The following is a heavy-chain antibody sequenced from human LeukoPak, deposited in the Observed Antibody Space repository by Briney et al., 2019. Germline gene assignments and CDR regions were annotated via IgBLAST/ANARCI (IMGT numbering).Heavy chain of an antibody. CDR2: VNAGNGNT. CDR3: AREDYADRNWFDP. Sequence: GASVKVSCKASGFTFTSYTLHWVRQAPGQGLEWMGWVNAGNGNTKYSQNFQDRLTITGDTSANTLYMELNSLRSEDTAVYYCAREDYADRNWFDPWGQGTLVTVSA. CDR1: GFTFTSYT. D-gene: IGHD4-17*01. V-gene: IGHV1-3*01. J-gene: IGHJ5*02.